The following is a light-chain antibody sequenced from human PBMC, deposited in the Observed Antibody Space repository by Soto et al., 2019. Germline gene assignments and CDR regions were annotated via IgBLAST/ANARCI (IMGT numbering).Light chain of an antibody. J-gene: IGKJ1*01. CDR1: QTISSW. CDR3: QYDISYSEE. Sequence: DIQMTQSPSTLSGSVGDRVTITCRASQTISSWLAWYQQKPGKAPKLLIYKASTLKSGVPSRFSGSGSGTEFTLTISSLQTDDFATYYCQYDISYSEEFGQGTKVYIK. V-gene: IGKV1-5*03. CDR2: KAS.